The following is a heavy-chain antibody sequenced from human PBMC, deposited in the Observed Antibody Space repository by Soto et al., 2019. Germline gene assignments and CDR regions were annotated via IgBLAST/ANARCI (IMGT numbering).Heavy chain of an antibody. V-gene: IGHV3-23*01. CDR3: AKPHFAKKTYYYDSSGSFPAQSKPNYFDY. D-gene: IGHD3-22*01. J-gene: IGHJ4*02. Sequence: HPGGSLRLSCAASGFTFSSYAMSWVRQAPGKGLEWVSAISGSGGSTYYADSVKGRFTISRDNSKNTLYLQMNSLRAEDTAVYYCAKPHFAKKTYYYDSSGSFPAQSKPNYFDYWGQGTLVTVSS. CDR2: ISGSGGST. CDR1: GFTFSSYA.